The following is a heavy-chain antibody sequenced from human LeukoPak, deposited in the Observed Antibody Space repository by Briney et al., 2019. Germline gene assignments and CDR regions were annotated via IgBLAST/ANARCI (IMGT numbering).Heavy chain of an antibody. D-gene: IGHD6-13*01. CDR3: AKDEQQLPNWYFDL. CDR2: ISGSGGST. CDR1: AFSLSAYN. J-gene: IGHJ2*01. Sequence: GGSLRLSCAASAFSLSAYNMNWVRQAPGKGLEWVSAISGSGGSTYYADSVKGRFTISRDNSKNTLYLQMNSLRAEDTAVYYCAKDEQQLPNWYFDLWGRGTLVTVSS. V-gene: IGHV3-23*01.